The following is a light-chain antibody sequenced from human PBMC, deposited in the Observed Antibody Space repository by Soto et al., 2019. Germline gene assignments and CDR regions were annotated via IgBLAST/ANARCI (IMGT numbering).Light chain of an antibody. V-gene: IGKV3-15*01. Sequence: ETVMTQSPATLSMSPGERATLSCSASQSLNSDLAWYQQKPGQAPRLLIYGASTRATGIPGRFSGSGSGTEFTLTISILQSEAFAVYYCQQYNSWPLTFGGGTKVDIK. CDR1: QSLNSD. CDR2: GAS. J-gene: IGKJ4*01. CDR3: QQYNSWPLT.